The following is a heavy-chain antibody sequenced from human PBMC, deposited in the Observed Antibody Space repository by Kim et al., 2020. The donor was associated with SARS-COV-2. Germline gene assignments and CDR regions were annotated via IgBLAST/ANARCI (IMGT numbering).Heavy chain of an antibody. J-gene: IGHJ6*02. CDR2: ISSSSSTI. V-gene: IGHV3-48*02. CDR1: GFTFSSYS. D-gene: IGHD2-2*01. Sequence: GGSLRLSCAASGFTFSSYSMNWVRQAPGKGLEWVSYISSSSSTIYYADSVKGRFTISRDNAKNSLYLQMNSLRDEDTAVYYCARDDYIVVVPAAILERYYDGMDVWGQGTTVTVSS. CDR3: ARDDYIVVVPAAILERYYDGMDV.